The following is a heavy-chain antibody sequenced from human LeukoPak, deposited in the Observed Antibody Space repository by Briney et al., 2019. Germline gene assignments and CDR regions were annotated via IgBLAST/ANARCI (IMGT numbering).Heavy chain of an antibody. Sequence: PGGSLRLSCAASGFTFSSYGMHWVRQAPGKGLEWVAFIRYDGSNKYYADSVKGRFTISRDNSKNTLYLQMNSLRAEDTAVYYCAKDRGLGLTGDEAGDYWGQGTLVTVSS. CDR1: GFTFSSYG. CDR2: IRYDGSNK. J-gene: IGHJ4*02. V-gene: IGHV3-30*02. CDR3: AKDRGLGLTGDEAGDY. D-gene: IGHD7-27*01.